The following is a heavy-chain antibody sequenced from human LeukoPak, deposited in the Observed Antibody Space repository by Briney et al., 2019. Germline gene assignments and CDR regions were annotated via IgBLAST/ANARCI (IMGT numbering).Heavy chain of an antibody. V-gene: IGHV3-21*01. J-gene: IGHJ4*02. Sequence: GGSLRPSCAASGSTFSSYSMNWVRQAPGKGLEWVSSISSSSSYIYYADSVKGRFTISRDNAKNSLYLQMNSLRAEDTAVYYCARDMDTTRRQFDYWGQGTLVTVSS. D-gene: IGHD5-18*01. CDR2: ISSSSSYI. CDR3: ARDMDTTRRQFDY. CDR1: GSTFSSYS.